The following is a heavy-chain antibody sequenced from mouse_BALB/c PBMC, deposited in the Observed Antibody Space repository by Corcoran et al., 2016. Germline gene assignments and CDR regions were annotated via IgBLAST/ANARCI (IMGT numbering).Heavy chain of an antibody. Sequence: EVQLQQSGAELVKPGASVKLSCTASGFNIKDTYMHWVKQRPEQGLEWIGRIDPANGNTKYDPKFQGKATITADTSANTAYLQLSSLTSEDTAVYYCARWDWYFDVWGAGTTVTISS. CDR3: ARWDWYFDV. V-gene: IGHV14-3*02. CDR2: IDPANGNT. CDR1: GFNIKDTY. J-gene: IGHJ1*01.